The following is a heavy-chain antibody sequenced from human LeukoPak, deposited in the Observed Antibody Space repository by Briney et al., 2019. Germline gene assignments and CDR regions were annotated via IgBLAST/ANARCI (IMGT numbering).Heavy chain of an antibody. CDR1: GYTFTNYG. J-gene: IGHJ6*02. V-gene: IGHV1-18*01. D-gene: IGHD3-10*01. Sequence: GASVKVSCKASGYTFTNYGISWVRQAPGQGLEWMGWISTYTGKTNCTQKVQDRVTMTRDTSTSTAYMELRSLRSDDTAVYYCARSYYYGSGNDWYFYGMDVWGQGTTVTVSS. CDR3: ARSYYYGSGNDWYFYGMDV. CDR2: ISTYTGKT.